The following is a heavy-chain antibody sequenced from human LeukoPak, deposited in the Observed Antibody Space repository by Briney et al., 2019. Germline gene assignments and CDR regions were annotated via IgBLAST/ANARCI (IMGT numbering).Heavy chain of an antibody. V-gene: IGHV4-34*01. CDR3: ARQQLGYYYYYGMDV. D-gene: IGHD6-13*01. J-gene: IGHJ6*02. Sequence: SETLSLTCAVYGGSFSGYYWSWIRQPPGKGLEWIGEINHSGSTNYNPSLKSRVTISVDTSKNQFSLKLSSVTAADTAVYYCARQQLGYYYYYGMDVWGQGTTVTVSS. CDR2: INHSGST. CDR1: GGSFSGYY.